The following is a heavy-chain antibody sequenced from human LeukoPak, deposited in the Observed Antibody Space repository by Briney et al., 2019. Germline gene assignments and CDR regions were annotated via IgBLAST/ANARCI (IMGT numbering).Heavy chain of an antibody. V-gene: IGHV4-38-2*02. D-gene: IGHD5-18*01. J-gene: IGHJ5*02. CDR1: GYSISSGYY. Sequence: SETLSLTCTVSGYSISSGYYWGWIRQPPGKGLEWIGSIYHSGSTYYNPSLKSRVTISVDTSKNQFSLKLSSVTAADTAVYYCARDGDPRGHSYDTATQGWFDPWGQGTLVTVSS. CDR3: ARDGDPRGHSYDTATQGWFDP. CDR2: IYHSGST.